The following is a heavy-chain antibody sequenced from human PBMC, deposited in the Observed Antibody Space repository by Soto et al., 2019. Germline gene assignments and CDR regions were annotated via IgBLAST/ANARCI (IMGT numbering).Heavy chain of an antibody. D-gene: IGHD3-9*01. J-gene: IGHJ6*02. CDR3: GREGQRLAQEDYYQFNGRGV. V-gene: IGHV1-18*04. CDR2: ISAYNGNT. CDR1: GYTFTSHG. Sequence: ASVKVSCKASGYTFTSHGISWVRQAPGQGLEWMGWISAYNGNTNYAQKLQGRVTMTTDTSTSTAYIDLRSLRSDDTALYYCGREGQRLAQEDYYQFNGRGVWGQGTTGTVSS.